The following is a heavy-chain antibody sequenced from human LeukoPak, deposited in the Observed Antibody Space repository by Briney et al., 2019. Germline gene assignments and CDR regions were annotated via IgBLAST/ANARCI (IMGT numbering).Heavy chain of an antibody. CDR2: IDQDGCEK. CDR1: GFTFSRYW. Sequence: PGGPLRLSCVASGFTFSRYWMSWVRQAPGKGLEWVANIDQDGCEKYYVDSVKGRFAISRDNTKNSLFLQMNSLRAEDTAVYYCARDDVVMVYAHDYWGQGILVTVSS. J-gene: IGHJ4*02. V-gene: IGHV3-7*05. CDR3: ARDDVVMVYAHDY. D-gene: IGHD2-8*01.